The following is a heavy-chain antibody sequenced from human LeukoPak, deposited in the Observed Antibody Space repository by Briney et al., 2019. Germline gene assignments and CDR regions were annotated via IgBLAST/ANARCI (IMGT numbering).Heavy chain of an antibody. CDR1: GYTFTGYY. Sequence: GASVTVSCTASGYTFTGYYIHWVRQAPGQGLEWMGRINPNSGGTNYAQKFQGRVTMTRDTSISTAYMDLSSLRSDDTAVYYCTREDDSSGYRPFDIWGQGTMVTVSS. CDR2: INPNSGGT. V-gene: IGHV1-2*06. J-gene: IGHJ3*02. D-gene: IGHD3-22*01. CDR3: TREDDSSGYRPFDI.